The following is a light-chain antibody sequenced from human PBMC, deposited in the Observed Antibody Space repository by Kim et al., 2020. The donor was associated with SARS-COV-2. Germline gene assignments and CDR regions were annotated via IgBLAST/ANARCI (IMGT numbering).Light chain of an antibody. CDR1: SSDVGSYNL. CDR2: EVS. J-gene: IGLJ2*01. V-gene: IGLV2-23*02. Sequence: QSALTQPASVSGSLGQSITISCTGTSSDVGSYNLVSWYQQHPVKAPKLMIYEVSKRPSGVSNRFSGSKSGNTASLTISGLQAEDEADYYCCSYAGSSTVVFGGGTQLTVL. CDR3: CSYAGSSTVV.